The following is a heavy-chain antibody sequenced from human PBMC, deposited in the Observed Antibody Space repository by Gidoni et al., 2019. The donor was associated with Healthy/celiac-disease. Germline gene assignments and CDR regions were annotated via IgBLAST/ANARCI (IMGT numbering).Heavy chain of an antibody. Sequence: QVQLVESGGGVVQPGRSLRLSCAASGFTFRSYALHWVRQAPGKGLEWVAVISYDGSNKYYADSVKGRFTISRDNSKNTLYLQMNSLRAEDTAVYYCARERIYYDILTGYYGYYYYYGMDVWGQGTTVTVSS. CDR1: GFTFRSYA. CDR3: ARERIYYDILTGYYGYYYYYGMDV. CDR2: ISYDGSNK. D-gene: IGHD3-9*01. V-gene: IGHV3-30-3*01. J-gene: IGHJ6*02.